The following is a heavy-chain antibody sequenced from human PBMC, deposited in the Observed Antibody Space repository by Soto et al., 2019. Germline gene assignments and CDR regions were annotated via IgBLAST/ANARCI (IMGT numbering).Heavy chain of an antibody. D-gene: IGHD3-3*01. CDR3: ARDLAEYYDLSPVYYFDY. CDR2: IIPILGIA. J-gene: IGHJ4*02. CDR1: GGTFSSYT. V-gene: IGHV1-69*04. Sequence: ASVKVSCKASGGTFSSYTISWVRQAPGQGLEWMGRIIPILGIANYAQKFQGRVTITADKSTSTAYMELSSLRSEDTAVYYCARDLAEYYDLSPVYYFDYWGQGTLVTVSS.